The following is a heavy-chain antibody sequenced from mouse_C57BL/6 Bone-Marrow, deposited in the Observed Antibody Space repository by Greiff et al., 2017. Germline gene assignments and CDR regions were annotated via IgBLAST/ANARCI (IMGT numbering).Heavy chain of an antibody. CDR1: GYTFTSYW. V-gene: IGHV1-59*01. J-gene: IGHJ3*01. CDR2: IDPSDSYT. CDR3: ARGLRRGGFAY. Sequence: QVQLQQPGAELVRPGTSVKLSCKASGYTFTSYWMHWVKQRPGQGLEWIGVIDPSDSYTNYNEKFKGKATLTVDTSSSTAYMQLSSLTSEDSAVYCCARGLRRGGFAYWGQGTLVTVSA. D-gene: IGHD2-4*01.